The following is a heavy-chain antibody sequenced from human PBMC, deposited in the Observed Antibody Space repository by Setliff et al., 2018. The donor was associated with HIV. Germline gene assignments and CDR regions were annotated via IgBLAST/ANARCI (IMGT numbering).Heavy chain of an antibody. CDR2: IYPGASHT. CDR3: ARLVDYYYDSSGYIDY. CDR1: GYSFTTHW. Sequence: PGESLKISCETSGYSFTTHWIGWVRQMPGKGLEWMGVIYPGASHTTYSPSFQGQVTISADKSISTAYLHWSTLKASDTATYYCARLVDYYYDSSGYIDYWGQGTLVTVSS. D-gene: IGHD3-22*01. J-gene: IGHJ4*02. V-gene: IGHV5-51*01.